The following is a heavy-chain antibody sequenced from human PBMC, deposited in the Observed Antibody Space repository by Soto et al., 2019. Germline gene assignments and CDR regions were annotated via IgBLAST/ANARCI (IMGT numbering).Heavy chain of an antibody. V-gene: IGHV3-33*08. CDR1: GFTFCSYG. D-gene: IGHD3-22*01. CDR2: IWYDGSNK. J-gene: IGHJ1*01. Sequence: PGGSLKIACAASGFTFCSYGMPGARKAPGKGLEWVAVIWYDGSNKYYADSVKGRFTISRDNSKNTLYLQMNSLRAEDTAVYYCARSYYYDSSGYYRSFFQHWGQGTLVTVSS. CDR3: ARSYYYDSSGYYRSFFQH.